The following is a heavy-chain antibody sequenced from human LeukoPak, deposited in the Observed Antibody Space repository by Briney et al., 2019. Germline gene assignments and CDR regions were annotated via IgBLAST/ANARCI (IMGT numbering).Heavy chain of an antibody. J-gene: IGHJ6*03. V-gene: IGHV4-4*07. CDR2: IYTSGST. CDR1: GGSTSSYY. CDR3: ARVGAAVAAHTYYYYYMDV. Sequence: SETLSLTCTVSGGSTSSYYWSWIRQPAGKGLEWIGRIYTSGSTNYNPSLKSRVTMSVDTSKNQFSLKLSSVTAADTAVYYCARVGAAVAAHTYYYYYMDVWGKGTTVTVSS. D-gene: IGHD6-19*01.